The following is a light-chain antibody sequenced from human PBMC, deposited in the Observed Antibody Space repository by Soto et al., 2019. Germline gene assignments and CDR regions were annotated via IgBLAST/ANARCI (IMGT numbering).Light chain of an antibody. CDR3: SSYTSLSTLVL. Sequence: QSVLAQPASVSGSPGQSITISCTGTSSDVGGYTSVSWYQKHPGKAPKLMIYEVRNRPSGVSNRFSASKSGNTASLTISGHQAEDEADYYCSSYTSLSTLVLFGGGTKVTVL. V-gene: IGLV2-14*01. J-gene: IGLJ2*01. CDR2: EVR. CDR1: SSDVGGYTS.